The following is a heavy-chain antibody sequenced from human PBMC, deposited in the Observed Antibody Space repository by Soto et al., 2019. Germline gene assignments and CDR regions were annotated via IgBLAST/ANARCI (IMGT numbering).Heavy chain of an antibody. V-gene: IGHV4-59*01. CDR1: GGSISSYY. CDR3: ARDYGDYLDY. CDR2: IYYSGST. J-gene: IGHJ4*02. D-gene: IGHD4-17*01. Sequence: SETLSLTCTFSGGSISSYYWSWIRQPPGKGLEWIGYIYYSGSTNYNPSLKSRVTISVDTSKNQFSLKLSSVTAADTAVYYCARDYGDYLDYWGQGTLVTVSS.